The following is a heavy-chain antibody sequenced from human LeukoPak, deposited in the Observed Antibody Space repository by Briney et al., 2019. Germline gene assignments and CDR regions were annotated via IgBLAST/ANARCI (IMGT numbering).Heavy chain of an antibody. D-gene: IGHD2-15*01. J-gene: IGHJ4*02. CDR1: GFTFSSYG. Sequence: GRSLRLSCAASGFTFSSYGMHWVRQAPGKGLEWVAVISYDGSNKYYADSVKGRFTISRDNSKNTLYLQMNSLRAEDTAVYYCAKYEGYCSGGSCYSYDYWGQGTLVTVSS. CDR3: AKYEGYCSGGSCYSYDY. V-gene: IGHV3-30*18. CDR2: ISYDGSNK.